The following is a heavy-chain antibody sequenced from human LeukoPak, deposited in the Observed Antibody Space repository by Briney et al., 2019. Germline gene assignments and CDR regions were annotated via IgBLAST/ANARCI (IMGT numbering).Heavy chain of an antibody. V-gene: IGHV3-30*04. D-gene: IGHD3-22*01. CDR3: ARGHYDSSGYYTFDY. Sequence: PGGSLRLSCAASGFTFSSYAMHWVRQAPGKGLEWVAVISYDGSNKYYADSVKGRFTISRDNAKNSLYLQMNSLRAEDTAVYYRARGHYDSSGYYTFDYWGQGTLVTVSS. CDR2: ISYDGSNK. CDR1: GFTFSSYA. J-gene: IGHJ4*02.